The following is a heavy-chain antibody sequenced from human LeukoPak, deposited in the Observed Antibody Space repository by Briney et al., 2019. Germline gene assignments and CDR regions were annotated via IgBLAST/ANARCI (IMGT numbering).Heavy chain of an antibody. V-gene: IGHV3-48*02. J-gene: IGHJ4*02. CDR3: ARGGGEVDY. CDR2: ISSGSSIM. D-gene: IGHD3-16*01. CDR1: GFTFGSYS. Sequence: PGGSLRLSCVASGFTFGSYSMNWVRQAPGKGLEWVSYISSGSSIMYYADSVKGRFSISRDNAKNSLFLRMDSLRDDDTAVYYCARGGGEVDYWGQGTLVTVSS.